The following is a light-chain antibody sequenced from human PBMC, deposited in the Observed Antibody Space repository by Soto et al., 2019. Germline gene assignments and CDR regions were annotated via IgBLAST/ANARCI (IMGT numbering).Light chain of an antibody. CDR3: MQTLHLAWT. V-gene: IGKV2D-29*01. CDR2: EVS. J-gene: IGKJ1*01. Sequence: DVVMTQTPLSLSVTPGQPASISCKASQSLLHSDGKTFFYWYLQRPGQPPQLLIYEVSNRFSGVPDRFSGSGSGTDLTLKISRVEAEDVGLYDCMQTLHLAWTVGQGTKVDIK. CDR1: QSLLHSDGKTF.